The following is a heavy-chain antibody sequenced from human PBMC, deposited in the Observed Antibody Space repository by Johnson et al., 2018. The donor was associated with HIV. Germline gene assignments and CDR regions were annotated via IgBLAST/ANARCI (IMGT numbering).Heavy chain of an antibody. CDR1: GFTVSSNY. J-gene: IGHJ3*02. Sequence: VQLVESGGGLVQPGGSLRLSCAASGFTVSSNYMSWVRQAPGKGLEWVSRISGDGSSSSYADSVKGRFTISRDNAKNSLYLQMNSLKTEDTAFYYCTKGRGSGWLYDAFDIWGQGTMVTVSS. V-gene: IGHV3-74*02. D-gene: IGHD6-19*01. CDR2: ISGDGSSS. CDR3: TKGRGSGWLYDAFDI.